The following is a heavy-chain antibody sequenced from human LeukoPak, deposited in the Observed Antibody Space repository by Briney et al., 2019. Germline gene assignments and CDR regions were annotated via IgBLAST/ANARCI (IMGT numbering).Heavy chain of an antibody. Sequence: GALVKVSCKASGYTFTSNYIHWVRQAPGQGLEWMGMIYPRDGSTSYAQKFQGRVTVTRDTSTSTVHMELSGLRSEDTAVYYCARDKIVAGPYYYDSNWFDPWGQGTLVTVSS. J-gene: IGHJ5*02. CDR2: IYPRDGST. CDR1: GYTFTSNY. D-gene: IGHD3-22*01. CDR3: ARDKIVAGPYYYDSNWFDP. V-gene: IGHV1-46*01.